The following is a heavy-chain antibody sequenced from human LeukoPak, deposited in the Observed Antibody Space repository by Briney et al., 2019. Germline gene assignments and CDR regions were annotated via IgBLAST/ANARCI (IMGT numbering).Heavy chain of an antibody. J-gene: IGHJ4*02. CDR2: IWYDGSNK. Sequence: PGGSLRLSCAASGFTFSSYGMHWVRQAPGKGLEWVAVIWYDGSNKYYADSVKGRFTISRDNSKNTLYLQMNSLRAEDTAVYYCARDPHSGSQGHFDYWGQGTLVTVSS. V-gene: IGHV3-33*01. CDR3: ARDPHSGSQGHFDY. CDR1: GFTFSSYG. D-gene: IGHD1-26*01.